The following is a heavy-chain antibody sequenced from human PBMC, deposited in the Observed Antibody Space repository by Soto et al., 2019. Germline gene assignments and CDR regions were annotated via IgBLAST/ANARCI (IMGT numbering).Heavy chain of an antibody. J-gene: IGHJ6*02. V-gene: IGHV3-23*01. Sequence: PGGSLRLSCAASGFTFSSYAMSWVRQAPGKGLEWVSAISGSGGSTYYADSVKGRFTISGDNSKNTLYLQMNSLRAEDTAVYYCAKDSSSWDYYYYGMDVWGQGTTVTVSS. CDR1: GFTFSSYA. D-gene: IGHD6-13*01. CDR3: AKDSSSWDYYYYGMDV. CDR2: ISGSGGST.